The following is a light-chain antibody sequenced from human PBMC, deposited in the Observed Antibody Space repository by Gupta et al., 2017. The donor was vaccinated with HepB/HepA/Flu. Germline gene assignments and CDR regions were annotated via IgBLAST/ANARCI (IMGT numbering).Light chain of an antibody. V-gene: IGLV2-14*03. J-gene: IGLJ1*01. CDR3: SSFTSSGTHV. Sequence: SALTQSASVSETPGQSITISCPGTSSDVGGYDYVSWYQQHPGKAPRLMIDDVRNRPSGVSNRFSGSKSGNTASLTISGLQAEDEADYYCSSFTSSGTHVFGAGTKVTVL. CDR2: DVR. CDR1: SSDVGGYDY.